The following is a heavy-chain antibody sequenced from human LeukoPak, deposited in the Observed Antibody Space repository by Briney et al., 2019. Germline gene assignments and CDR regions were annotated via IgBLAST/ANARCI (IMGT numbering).Heavy chain of an antibody. V-gene: IGHV3-23*01. CDR1: GFTFSNYA. Sequence: GGSLRLSCAASGFTFSNYAMSWVRQAPGKGLEWVSAISGSGGSTYYADSVKGRFTISRDNAKNTLYLQMNSLGAEDTAVYYCARELAVGGTWFDPWGQGTLVTVSS. CDR2: ISGSGGST. CDR3: ARELAVGGTWFDP. J-gene: IGHJ5*02. D-gene: IGHD6-19*01.